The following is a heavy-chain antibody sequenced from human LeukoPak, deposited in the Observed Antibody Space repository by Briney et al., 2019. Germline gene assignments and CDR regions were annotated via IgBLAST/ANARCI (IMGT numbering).Heavy chain of an antibody. CDR3: AKAYYYGSGSCLDY. Sequence: PGGSLRLSCAASGFTFSSYGMSWVRQAPGKGLEWVSAISGSGGSTYYADSVKGRFTISRDNAKNSLYLQMNSLRAEDTALYYCAKAYYYGSGSCLDYWGQGTLVTVSS. CDR2: ISGSGGST. D-gene: IGHD3-10*01. V-gene: IGHV3-23*01. J-gene: IGHJ4*02. CDR1: GFTFSSYG.